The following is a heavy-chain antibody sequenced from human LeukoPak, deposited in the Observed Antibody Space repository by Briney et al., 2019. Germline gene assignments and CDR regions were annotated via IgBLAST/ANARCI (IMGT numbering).Heavy chain of an antibody. D-gene: IGHD6-13*01. CDR1: EFTFSSYW. J-gene: IGHJ4*02. CDR2: INSDGSST. V-gene: IGHV3-74*01. CDR3: ARALRYSSPFDY. Sequence: PGGSLRLSCAASEFTFSSYWMHWVGQAPGKGLVWVSRINSDGSSTSYADSVKGRFTISRDNAKNTLYLQMNSLGAEDTAVYYCARALRYSSPFDYWGQGTLVTVSS.